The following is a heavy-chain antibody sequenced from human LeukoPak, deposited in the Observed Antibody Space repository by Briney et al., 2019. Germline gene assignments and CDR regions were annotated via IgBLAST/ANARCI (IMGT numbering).Heavy chain of an antibody. Sequence: PGGSLRLSCAPSGFTFSSYGMPWVRPAPAKGLEWVAFIRYDGGNKYYADSVKCRFTISRDNSKNTLYLQMNSLRAEDTAVYYCAKDPKLWPNFWSGFRFDYWGQGTLVTVSS. CDR1: GFTFSSYG. J-gene: IGHJ4*02. CDR2: IRYDGGNK. V-gene: IGHV3-30*02. D-gene: IGHD3-3*01. CDR3: AKDPKLWPNFWSGFRFDY.